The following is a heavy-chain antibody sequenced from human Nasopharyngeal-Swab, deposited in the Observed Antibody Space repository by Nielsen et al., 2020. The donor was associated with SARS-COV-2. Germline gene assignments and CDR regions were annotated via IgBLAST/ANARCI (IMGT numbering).Heavy chain of an antibody. CDR1: GYTFINHD. V-gene: IGHV1-8*01. D-gene: IGHD3-10*01. CDR3: ARGGSSLGANLEDP. J-gene: IGHJ5*02. Sequence: ASLKVSCNASGYTFINHDINWARQSTGQGLEWMGWMTPNSGNTGYAQKFQGRVTMTRNTSTRTAYLELRSLRSEDTAVYYCARGGSSLGANLEDPWGQGTLVIVSS. CDR2: MTPNSGNT.